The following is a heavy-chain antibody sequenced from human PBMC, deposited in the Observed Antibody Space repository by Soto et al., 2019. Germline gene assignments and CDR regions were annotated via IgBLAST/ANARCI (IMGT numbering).Heavy chain of an antibody. CDR3: ASGLMVYAIGDYYYGMDV. CDR2: IIPIFGTA. CDR1: GGTFSSYA. Sequence: ASVKVSCKASGGTFSSYAISWVRQAPGQGLEWMGGIIPIFGTANYAQKFQGRVTITADESTSTAYMELSSLRSEDTAVYYCASGLMVYAIGDYYYGMDVWGQGTKVTVSS. D-gene: IGHD2-8*01. J-gene: IGHJ6*02. V-gene: IGHV1-69*13.